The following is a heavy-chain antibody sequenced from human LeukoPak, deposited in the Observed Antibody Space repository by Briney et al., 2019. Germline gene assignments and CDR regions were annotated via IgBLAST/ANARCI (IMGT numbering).Heavy chain of an antibody. D-gene: IGHD2-2*01. CDR3: ARGEDIVVVPAAKDPGYGMDV. Sequence: SVKVSCKAPGGTFSSYAISWVRQAPGQGLEWMGGIIPIFGTANCAQKFQGRVTITADESTSTAYMELSSLRSEDTAVYYCARGEDIVVVPAAKDPGYGMDVWGQGTTVTVSS. J-gene: IGHJ6*02. CDR2: IIPIFGTA. CDR1: GGTFSSYA. V-gene: IGHV1-69*13.